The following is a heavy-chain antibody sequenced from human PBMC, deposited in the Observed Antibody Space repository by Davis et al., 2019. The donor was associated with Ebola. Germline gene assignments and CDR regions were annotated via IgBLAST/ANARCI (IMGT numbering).Heavy chain of an antibody. CDR3: ARGLRFAAAGDAYYYYGMDV. D-gene: IGHD6-13*01. Sequence: PGGSLRLSCAASGFTFSSYSMNWVRQAPGKGLEWVSSISSSSTYIYYADSVKGRFTISRDNAKNSLYLQMNSLRAEDTAVYYCARGLRFAAAGDAYYYYGMDVWGQGTTVTVSS. J-gene: IGHJ6*02. V-gene: IGHV3-21*01. CDR1: GFTFSSYS. CDR2: ISSSSTYI.